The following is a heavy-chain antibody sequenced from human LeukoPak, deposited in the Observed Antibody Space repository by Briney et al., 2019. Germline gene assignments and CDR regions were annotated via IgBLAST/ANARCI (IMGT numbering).Heavy chain of an antibody. CDR3: ALRYCTSTSCYPYFDY. V-gene: IGHV3-74*01. J-gene: IGHJ4*02. CDR1: GFTFNSYW. D-gene: IGHD2-2*01. Sequence: GGSLRLSCAASGFTFNSYWMHWVRQAPGKGLVWVSRINNDGSSTNYADSVKGRFATSRDNAKNTLYLQMNSLRAEDTAVYYYALRYCTSTSCYPYFDYWGQGTVVTVSS. CDR2: INNDGSST.